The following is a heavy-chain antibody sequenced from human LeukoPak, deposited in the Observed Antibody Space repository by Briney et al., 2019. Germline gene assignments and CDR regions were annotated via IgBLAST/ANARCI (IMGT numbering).Heavy chain of an antibody. D-gene: IGHD2-15*01. CDR2: ISSTSTYI. V-gene: IGHV3-21*01. CDR3: ARGGGNFDY. J-gene: IGHJ4*02. Sequence: GGSLRLSCAASEFTFSSYTINWVRQAPGRGLEWVSSISSTSTYISYADSVKGRFTISRDNAKNSLYLQMNSLRAEDTAVYYCARGGGNFDYWGQGTLVTVSS. CDR1: EFTFSSYT.